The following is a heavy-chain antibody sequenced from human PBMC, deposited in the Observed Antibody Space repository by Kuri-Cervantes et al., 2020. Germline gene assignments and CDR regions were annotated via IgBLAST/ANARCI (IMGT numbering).Heavy chain of an antibody. V-gene: IGHV3-23*01. Sequence: GGSLRLSCAASGFTFSSYAMSWVRQAPGKGLEWVSAISGSGGSTYYADSVKGRLTISRDNSKNTLYLQMNSLRAEDTAVYYCAKGRSSSWYYRRGFDYWGQGTLITVSS. CDR2: ISGSGGST. CDR1: GFTFSSYA. D-gene: IGHD6-13*01. CDR3: AKGRSSSWYYRRGFDY. J-gene: IGHJ4*02.